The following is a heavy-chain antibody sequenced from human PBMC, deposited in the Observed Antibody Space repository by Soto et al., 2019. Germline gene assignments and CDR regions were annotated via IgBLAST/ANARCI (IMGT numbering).Heavy chain of an antibody. CDR1: GGSFSGYY. CDR2: INHSGST. D-gene: IGHD6-19*01. V-gene: IGHV4-34*01. Sequence: QVQLQQWGAGLLKPSETLSLTCAVYGGSFSGYYWSWIRQPPGKGLEWIGEINHSGSTNYNPSLKSRFTISVDTSKKQFSLNLSSVTAADTAVYYCARGVRGDGSGWFYNWGQGTLVTVSS. J-gene: IGHJ4*02. CDR3: ARGVRGDGSGWFYN.